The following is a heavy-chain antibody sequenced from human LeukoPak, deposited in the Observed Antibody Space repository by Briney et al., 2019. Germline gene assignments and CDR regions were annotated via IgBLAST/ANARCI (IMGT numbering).Heavy chain of an antibody. J-gene: IGHJ5*02. CDR3: ARGRYGDYDGDNWFDP. V-gene: IGHV4-4*07. D-gene: IGHD4-17*01. Sequence: SETLSLTCAVSGGSITTDYWSWIRQPAGKGLEWIGRISTRGSTNYNPSLRSRVTMSVDTSKNQFSLKLSSVTAADTAVYYCARGRYGDYDGDNWFDPWGQGTLVTVSS. CDR2: ISTRGST. CDR1: GGSITTDY.